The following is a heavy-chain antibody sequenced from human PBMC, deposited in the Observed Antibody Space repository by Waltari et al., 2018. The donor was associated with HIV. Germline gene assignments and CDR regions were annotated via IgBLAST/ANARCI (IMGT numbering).Heavy chain of an antibody. CDR3: ARDHATIFGGGCRDYGMDV. V-gene: IGHV4-31*03. D-gene: IGHD3-3*01. Sequence: QVQLQESGPGLVKPSQTLSLTCTVSGGSISSGGYYWSWIRQHPRKGLEWIGYIYYRGSTDYTPPLKSRVTISVDTSKNQFSLKLSAVTAADTAVYYCARDHATIFGGGCRDYGMDVWGQGTTVTVSS. J-gene: IGHJ6*02. CDR2: IYYRGST. CDR1: GGSISSGGYY.